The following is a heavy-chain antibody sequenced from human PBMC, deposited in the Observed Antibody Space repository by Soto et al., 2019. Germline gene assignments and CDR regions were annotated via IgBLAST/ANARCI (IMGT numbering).Heavy chain of an antibody. D-gene: IGHD3-16*02. V-gene: IGHV6-1*01. CDR1: GDGVSSNSTA. CDR3: ARGNRGFNM. Sequence: QVQLQQSGPGLVKPSQTLSLTCVISGDGVSSNSTAWSWIRQSPSRGLEWLGRTYYRSTWYNDYAASVKSRITINPDTSKNQFSLQLSSVTPEDTAVYYCARGNRGFNMWGPGTTVIVSS. CDR2: TYYRSTWYN. J-gene: IGHJ3*02.